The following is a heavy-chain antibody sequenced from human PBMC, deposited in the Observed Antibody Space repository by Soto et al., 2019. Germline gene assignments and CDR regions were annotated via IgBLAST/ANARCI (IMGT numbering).Heavy chain of an antibody. Sequence: QVQLQQWGAGLLKPSETLSLTCAVYGGSFSGYYWSWIRQPPGKGLEWIGESNHSGSTNYNPSLKRRVTISVDTAKDQFSLKLSSVTAADTAVYYCARVSGMQLLPPRFDPWGQGTLVTVSS. CDR1: GGSFSGYY. D-gene: IGHD6-19*01. CDR3: ARVSGMQLLPPRFDP. V-gene: IGHV4-34*01. CDR2: SNHSGST. J-gene: IGHJ5*02.